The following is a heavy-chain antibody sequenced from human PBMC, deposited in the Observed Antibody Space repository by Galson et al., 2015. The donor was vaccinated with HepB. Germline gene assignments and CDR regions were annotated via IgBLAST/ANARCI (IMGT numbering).Heavy chain of an antibody. V-gene: IGHV3-49*03. CDR2: IRIKRSGATT. D-gene: IGHD5-24*01. J-gene: IGHJ4*02. CDR3: SRSRDGYNFALDY. CDR1: GFNFGDCA. Sequence: SLRLSCATSGFNFGDCAMSWFRQAPGKGLEWVGFIRIKRSGATTEYAASVKGRFTISTEDSKGIAYLQMDSLKTEDTAMYYCSRSRDGYNFALDYWGQGTRVTVSS.